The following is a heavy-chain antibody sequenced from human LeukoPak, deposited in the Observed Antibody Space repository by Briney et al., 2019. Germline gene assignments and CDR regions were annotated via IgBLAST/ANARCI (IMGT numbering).Heavy chain of an antibody. D-gene: IGHD6-19*01. J-gene: IGHJ6*03. V-gene: IGHV3-30*02. CDR1: GFTFSSYG. Sequence: PGGSLRLSCVASGFTFSSYGMHWVRQAPGKGLEWVAFIRYDGSNKYYADSVKGRFTISRDNSKNTLYLQMNSLRAEDTAVYYCAKDGYSSGWYSHYYYYYMDVWGKGTTVTISS. CDR2: IRYDGSNK. CDR3: AKDGYSSGWYSHYYYYYMDV.